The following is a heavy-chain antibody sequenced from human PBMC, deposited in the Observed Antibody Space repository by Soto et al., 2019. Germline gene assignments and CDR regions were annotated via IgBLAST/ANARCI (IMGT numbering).Heavy chain of an antibody. V-gene: IGHV1-8*01. CDR2: MNPNSGNT. Sequence: ASVKVSCKASGYTFTSYDINWVRQATGQGLEWMGWMNPNSGNTGYAQKFQGRVTMTRNTSISTAYMELSSLRSVDTAVYYCARGRVAARPDPGYWGQGTLVTAPQ. CDR1: GYTFTSYD. D-gene: IGHD6-6*01. CDR3: ARGRVAARPDPGY. J-gene: IGHJ4*02.